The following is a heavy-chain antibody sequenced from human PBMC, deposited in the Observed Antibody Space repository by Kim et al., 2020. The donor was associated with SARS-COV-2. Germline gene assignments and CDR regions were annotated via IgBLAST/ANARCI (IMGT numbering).Heavy chain of an antibody. V-gene: IGHV3-33*01. D-gene: IGHD6-13*01. CDR1: GFIFSHHA. Sequence: GGSLRLSCAASGFIFSHHAMHWVRQAPGKGLEWVAVIWSDGRDESYVDSVKGRFTISRDNSKNTLFLQMSSPGVEDTAVYYCARDRGAAAGEGGLDYWG. J-gene: IGHJ4*01. CDR3: ARDRGAAAGEGGLDY. CDR2: IWSDGRDE.